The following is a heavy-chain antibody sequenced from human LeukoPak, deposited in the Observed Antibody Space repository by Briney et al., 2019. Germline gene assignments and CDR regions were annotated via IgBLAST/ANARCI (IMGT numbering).Heavy chain of an antibody. CDR3: ARGSSGEHYFDY. V-gene: IGHV3-21*01. Sequence: PGGSLRLSCAASGFTFSRYSMNWVRQAPGKELEWVSSISSSSSYIYYADSVKGRFTISRDNAKNSLYLQMNSLRAEDTAVYYCARGSSGEHYFDYWGQGTLVTVSS. CDR1: GFTFSRYS. D-gene: IGHD1-26*01. CDR2: ISSSSSYI. J-gene: IGHJ4*02.